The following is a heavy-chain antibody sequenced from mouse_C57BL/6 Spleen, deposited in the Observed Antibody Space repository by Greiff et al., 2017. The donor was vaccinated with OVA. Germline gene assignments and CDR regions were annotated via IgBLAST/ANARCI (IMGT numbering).Heavy chain of an antibody. CDR2: IDPSDSET. Sequence: VKLQQPGAELVRPGSSVKLSCKASGYTFTSYWMHWVKQRPIQGLEWIGNIDPSDSETHYNQKFKDKATLTVDKSSSTAYMQLSSLTSEDSAVYYCARGDYYGSSTGYFDVWGTGTTVTVSS. J-gene: IGHJ1*03. V-gene: IGHV1-52*01. CDR3: ARGDYYGSSTGYFDV. CDR1: GYTFTSYW. D-gene: IGHD1-1*01.